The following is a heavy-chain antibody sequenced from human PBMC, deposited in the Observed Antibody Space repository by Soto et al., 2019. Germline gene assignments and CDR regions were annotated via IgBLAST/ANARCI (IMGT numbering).Heavy chain of an antibody. Sequence: QLQLQESGPGLVKPSETLSLTCTVSGGSISSSSYYWGWIRQPPGKGLEWIGSIYYSGYTYYNPXLQSRVPIAVDXSXNXXPLQLSSVTAADTAVYYCARHTGPLYVGYYYDMDVWGQGTTVTVSS. J-gene: IGHJ6*02. D-gene: IGHD3-16*01. CDR3: ARHTGPLYVGYYYDMDV. V-gene: IGHV4-39*01. CDR2: IYYSGYT. CDR1: GGSISSSSYY.